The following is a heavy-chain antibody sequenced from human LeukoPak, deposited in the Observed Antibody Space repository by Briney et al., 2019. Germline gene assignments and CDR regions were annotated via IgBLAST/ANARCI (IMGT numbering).Heavy chain of an antibody. J-gene: IGHJ4*02. CDR1: GYILSGYY. D-gene: IGHD2-21*02. V-gene: IGHV1-46*01. CDR2: INPSGGST. Sequence: GASVKVSCKASGYILSGYYMHWVRQAPGQGLEWMGIINPSGGSTDYAQKFQGRVTMTRDKSTSTVYMELNSLRSEDTALYYCARTYCGGDCNNRYFDYWGQGTLVTVSS. CDR3: ARTYCGGDCNNRYFDY.